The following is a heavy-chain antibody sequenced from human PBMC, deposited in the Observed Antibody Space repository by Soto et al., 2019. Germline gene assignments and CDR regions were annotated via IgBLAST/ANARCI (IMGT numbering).Heavy chain of an antibody. J-gene: IGHJ5*02. Sequence: PSETLSLTCAVSGGSISSGGYSWSWIRQPPGKGLEWIGYIYHSGSTYYNPSLKSRVTISVDRSKNQFSLKLSSVTAADTAVYYCARDLAQYYYCSGSSAPTGWFDPWGQGTLVTVSS. CDR2: IYHSGST. D-gene: IGHD3-10*01. CDR1: GGSISSGGYS. V-gene: IGHV4-30-2*01. CDR3: ARDLAQYYYCSGSSAPTGWFDP.